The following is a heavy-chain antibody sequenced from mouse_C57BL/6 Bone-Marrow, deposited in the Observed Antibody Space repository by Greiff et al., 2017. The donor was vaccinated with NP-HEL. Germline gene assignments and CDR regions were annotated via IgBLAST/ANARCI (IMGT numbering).Heavy chain of an antibody. CDR3: ARGDYGSSWGFAY. CDR2: IYPGSGST. V-gene: IGHV1-55*01. J-gene: IGHJ3*01. Sequence: QVQLQQPGAELVKPGASVKMSCKASGYTFTSYWITWVKQRPGQGLEWIGDIYPGSGSTNYNEKFKSKATLTVDTSSSTAYMQLSSLTSEDSAVYYGARGDYGSSWGFAYWGQGTLVTVSA. D-gene: IGHD1-1*01. CDR1: GYTFTSYW.